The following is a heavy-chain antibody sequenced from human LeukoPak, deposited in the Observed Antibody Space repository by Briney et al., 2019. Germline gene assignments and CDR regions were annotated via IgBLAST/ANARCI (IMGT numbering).Heavy chain of an antibody. V-gene: IGHV1-18*01. CDR1: GYTFTSYG. D-gene: IGHD3-10*01. CDR2: ISAYNGNT. CDR3: ARDRLDYYYGSSFLDY. J-gene: IGHJ4*02. Sequence: ASVKVSCKASGYTFTSYGISWMRQAPGQGLEGMGWISAYNGNTNYAQKLQVRVTMTTATSTRTAYMQLRSLRSDDTAVYYCARDRLDYYYGSSFLDYWGQGTLVTVSS.